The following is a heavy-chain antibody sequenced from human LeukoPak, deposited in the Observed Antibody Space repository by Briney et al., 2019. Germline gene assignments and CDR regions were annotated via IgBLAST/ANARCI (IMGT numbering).Heavy chain of an antibody. D-gene: IGHD5-12*01. CDR3: AREVATDYYYYYGMDV. V-gene: IGHV1-8*01. CDR1: GYTFTSYD. Sequence: AASVTVSCTASGYTFTSYDINWVRQATGQGLEWMGWMNPNSGNTGYAQKFQGRVTMTRNTSISTAYMELSSLRSEDTAVYYCAREVATDYYYYYGMDVWGQGTTVTVSS. CDR2: MNPNSGNT. J-gene: IGHJ6*02.